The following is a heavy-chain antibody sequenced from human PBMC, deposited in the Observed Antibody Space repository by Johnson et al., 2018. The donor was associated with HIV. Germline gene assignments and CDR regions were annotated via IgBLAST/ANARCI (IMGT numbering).Heavy chain of an antibody. Sequence: QVQLVESGGGLVKPGGSLRVSCAVSGFTFSDHYMSWIRQAPGKGLEWVSYISSSSSSIYYADSVKGRFTISRDNAKNSLYLQMNSLRAEDTALYYCAKDGYSSSWYPYAFDIWGQGTMVTVSS. J-gene: IGHJ3*02. CDR3: AKDGYSSSWYPYAFDI. V-gene: IGHV3-11*01. CDR1: GFTFSDHY. D-gene: IGHD6-13*01. CDR2: ISSSSSSI.